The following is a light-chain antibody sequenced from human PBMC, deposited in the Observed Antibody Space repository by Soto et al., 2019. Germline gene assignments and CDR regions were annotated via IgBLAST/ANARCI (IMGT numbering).Light chain of an antibody. CDR3: AGWDDSLNGPV. V-gene: IGLV1-44*01. CDR1: SSNIGSNT. CDR2: SNS. J-gene: IGLJ2*01. Sequence: QPVLTQPPSASGTPGQRVTISCSGSSSNIGSNTVHWYQQLPGTAPKLLIFSNSQRPSGVPERFSGSKSGTSASLAISGLQPQDEADYYCAGWDDSLNGPVFGGGTKLTVL.